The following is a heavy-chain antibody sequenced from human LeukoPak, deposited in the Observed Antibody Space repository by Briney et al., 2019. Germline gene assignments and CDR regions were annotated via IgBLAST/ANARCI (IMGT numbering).Heavy chain of an antibody. CDR2: IYSGGST. CDR1: GFTVSSNY. J-gene: IGHJ6*01. Sequence: GGSLRLSCAASGFTVSSNYMSWVRQAPGKGLEWVSVIYSGGSTYYADSVKGRFTISRDNSKNTLYLQMNSLRAEDTAVYYCAREHIVVVPAATLYYGMDVWGKGPRSPSPQ. D-gene: IGHD2-2*01. CDR3: AREHIVVVPAATLYYGMDV. V-gene: IGHV3-66*01.